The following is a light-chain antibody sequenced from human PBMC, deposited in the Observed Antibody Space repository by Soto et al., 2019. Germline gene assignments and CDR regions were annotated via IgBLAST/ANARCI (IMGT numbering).Light chain of an antibody. Sequence: QSALTQPASVSGSPGQSITISCTGTSSDVGGYNYVSWYQQHPGKAPKLMIYEVSNRPSGVSNRFSGSKSGNTASLTISGRQAEDEADDFCNSYGSTSTRYVFGTGTKVTVL. CDR1: SSDVGGYNY. V-gene: IGLV2-14*01. J-gene: IGLJ1*01. CDR3: NSYGSTSTRYV. CDR2: EVS.